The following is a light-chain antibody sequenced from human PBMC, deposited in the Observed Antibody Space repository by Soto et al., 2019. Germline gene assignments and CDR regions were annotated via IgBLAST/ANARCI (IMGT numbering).Light chain of an antibody. CDR3: DSYASSRTEV. CDR2: DVS. Sequence: QSALTQPASVSGSPGQWIAISCTGTSSDVGGCSDVSWYQQQPGKAPKLVISDVSNRPSGVSDRFSGSKSGNTASLTISGLQTEDEADYYCDSYASSRTEVFGTGTKVTVL. J-gene: IGLJ1*01. CDR1: SSDVGGCSD. V-gene: IGLV2-14*01.